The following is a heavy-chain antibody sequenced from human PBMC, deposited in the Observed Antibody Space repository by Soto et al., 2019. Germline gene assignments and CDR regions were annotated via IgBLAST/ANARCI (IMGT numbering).Heavy chain of an antibody. J-gene: IGHJ6*02. CDR1: GFTFSSYA. V-gene: IGHV3-30-3*01. Sequence: GGSLRLSCAASGFTFSSYAMHWVRQAPGKGLEWVAVISYDGSNKYYADSVKGRFTISRDNSKNTLYLQMNSLRAEDTAVYYCARDPANTLLRFLEWFPPVDGMDVWGQGTTVTVSS. D-gene: IGHD3-3*01. CDR3: ARDPANTLLRFLEWFPPVDGMDV. CDR2: ISYDGSNK.